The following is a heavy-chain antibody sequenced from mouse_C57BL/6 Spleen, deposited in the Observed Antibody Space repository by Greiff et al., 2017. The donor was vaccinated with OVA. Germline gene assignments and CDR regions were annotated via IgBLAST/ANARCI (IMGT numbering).Heavy chain of an antibody. CDR2: INPYNGDT. V-gene: IGHV1-20*01. Sequence: EVQLQESGPELVKPGDSVKISCKASGYSFTGYFMNWVMQSHGKSLEWIGRINPYNGDTFYNQKFKGKATLTVDKSSSTAHMELRSLTSEDSAVYYCARSLEGTGTSWFAYWGQGTLVTVSA. CDR1: GYSFTGYF. J-gene: IGHJ3*01. D-gene: IGHD4-1*01. CDR3: ARSLEGTGTSWFAY.